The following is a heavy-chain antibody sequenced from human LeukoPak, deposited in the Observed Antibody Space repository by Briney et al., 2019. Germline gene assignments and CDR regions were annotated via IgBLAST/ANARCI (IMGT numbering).Heavy chain of an antibody. D-gene: IGHD3-10*02. J-gene: IGHJ6*04. Sequence: PGGSLRLSCAASGFSFNNYAMYWVRQAPGKGLEWVALISYDGGDKYYAESMKGRITISRDNAENSLYLQMNSLRAEDTAVYYCAELGITMIGGVWGKGTTVTISS. V-gene: IGHV3-30*18. CDR2: ISYDGGDK. CDR3: AELGITMIGGV. CDR1: GFSFNNYA.